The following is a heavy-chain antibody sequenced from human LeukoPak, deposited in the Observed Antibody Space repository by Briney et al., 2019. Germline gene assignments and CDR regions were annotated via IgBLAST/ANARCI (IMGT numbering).Heavy chain of an antibody. D-gene: IGHD6-6*01. CDR2: IYHSGST. CDR3: ARRIAARHFDY. CDR1: GYSISSGYY. V-gene: IGHV4-38-2*01. J-gene: IGHJ4*02. Sequence: KTSETLSLTCAVSGYSISSGYYWGWIRQPPGKGLEWIGSIYHSGSTYYNPSLKSRVTISVDTSKNQFSLELSSVTAADTAVYYCARRIAARHFDYWGQGTLVTVSS.